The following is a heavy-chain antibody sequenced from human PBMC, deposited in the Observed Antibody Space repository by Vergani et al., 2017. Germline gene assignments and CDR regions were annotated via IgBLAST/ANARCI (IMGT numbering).Heavy chain of an antibody. Sequence: QVQLVQSGAEVKKPGASVKVSCKASGYTFTSYGISWVRQAPGQGLEWMGWISAYNGNTNYAQKLQGRVTMTTDTSTSTAYMELRSLRSDDTAVYYCGVAAVAGTRYYYGMDVWGQGTTVTVSS. D-gene: IGHD6-19*01. CDR2: ISAYNGNT. CDR3: GVAAVAGTRYYYGMDV. CDR1: GYTFTSYG. J-gene: IGHJ6*02. V-gene: IGHV1-18*04.